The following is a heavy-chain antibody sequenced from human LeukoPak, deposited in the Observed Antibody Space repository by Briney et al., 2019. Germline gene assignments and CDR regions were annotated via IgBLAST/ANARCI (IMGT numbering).Heavy chain of an antibody. Sequence: GGSLRLSCAASGFTFSSYWMSWVRRAPGKGLEWVANIKQDGSEKYYVDSVKGRFTISRDNAKNSLYLQMNSLRAEDTAVYYCARHAGYCSGGSCYDDAFDIWGRGTMVTVSS. CDR3: ARHAGYCSGGSCYDDAFDI. CDR1: GFTFSSYW. V-gene: IGHV3-7*03. J-gene: IGHJ3*02. CDR2: IKQDGSEK. D-gene: IGHD2-15*01.